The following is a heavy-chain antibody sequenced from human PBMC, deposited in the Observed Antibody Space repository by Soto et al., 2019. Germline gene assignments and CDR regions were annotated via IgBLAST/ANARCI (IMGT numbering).Heavy chain of an antibody. D-gene: IGHD2-15*01. Sequence: GGSLRLSCAASGFTVSSNYMSWVSQAQGKGLELVSVMDSGGSTYNADSVKGRFTTSRDNSENTLYLQMNSLRAEDTAVYYCARRGSGMDVWGQGTTVTVSS. CDR1: GFTVSSNY. CDR2: MDSGGST. CDR3: ARRGSGMDV. V-gene: IGHV3-53*01. J-gene: IGHJ6*02.